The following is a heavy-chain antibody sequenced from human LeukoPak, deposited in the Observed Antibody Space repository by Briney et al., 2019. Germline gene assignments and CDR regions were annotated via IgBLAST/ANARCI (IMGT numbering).Heavy chain of an antibody. CDR2: INSDGSST. CDR1: GFTFSSYW. V-gene: IGHV3-74*01. D-gene: IGHD5-18*01. J-gene: IGHJ3*02. Sequence: GGSLRLSCAASGFTFSSYWMHWVRQAPGKGLVWVSRINSDGSSTSYADSVKGRFTISRDNAKNSLYLQMNSLRAEDTALYYCAKDMSRDTAFDAFDIWGQGTMVTVSS. CDR3: AKDMSRDTAFDAFDI.